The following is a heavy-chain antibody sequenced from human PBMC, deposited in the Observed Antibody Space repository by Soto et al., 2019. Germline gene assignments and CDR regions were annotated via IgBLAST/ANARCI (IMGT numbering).Heavy chain of an antibody. V-gene: IGHV4-34*01. CDR1: GGSFSGYY. CDR3: ARGHSSEGGSGSGGKTNWFDP. Sequence: QVQLQQWGAGLLKPSETLSLTCAVYGGSFSGYYWSWIRQPPGKGLEWIGEINHSGSTNYNPSLKSRVTIAVDTSKNQVSLKLSSVTAADTAVYYCARGHSSEGGSGSGGKTNWFDPWGQGTLVTVSS. D-gene: IGHD3-10*01. CDR2: INHSGST. J-gene: IGHJ5*02.